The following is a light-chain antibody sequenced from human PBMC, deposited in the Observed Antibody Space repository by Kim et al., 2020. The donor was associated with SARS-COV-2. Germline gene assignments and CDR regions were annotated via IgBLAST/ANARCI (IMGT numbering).Light chain of an antibody. V-gene: IGLV10-54*04. Sequence: ETAPLTCTGNNNNVGNQGAAWLQQHQGNPPKLLSYRNNNRPSGISERFSASRSGDTASLTITGLQPEDETDYYCSAWDSSLNVWVFGGGTQLTVL. J-gene: IGLJ3*02. CDR3: SAWDSSLNVWV. CDR1: NNNVGNQG. CDR2: RNN.